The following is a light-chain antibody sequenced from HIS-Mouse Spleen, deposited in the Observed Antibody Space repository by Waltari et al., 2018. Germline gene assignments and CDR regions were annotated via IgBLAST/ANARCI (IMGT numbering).Light chain of an antibody. CDR2: DVS. CDR1: SSDVGGYNY. CDR3: CAYAGSYPVV. V-gene: IGLV2-11*01. J-gene: IGLJ2*01. Sequence: QSALTQPRSVSGSPGQSVTISCTGTSSDVGGYNYVSCYQQPPGKAPKLMIYDVSKRPSWVPDRFSGSKSGNTASLTISGLQAEDEADYYCCAYAGSYPVVFGGGTKLTVL.